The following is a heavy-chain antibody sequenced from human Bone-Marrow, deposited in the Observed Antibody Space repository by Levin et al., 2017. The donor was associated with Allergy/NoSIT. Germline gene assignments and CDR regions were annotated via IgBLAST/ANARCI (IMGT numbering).Heavy chain of an antibody. V-gene: IGHV3-30*03. D-gene: IGHD2-15*01. CDR1: GFTFSSYG. CDR3: ARRKTGYCSGGSCSMGAFDI. CDR2: ISYDGSNK. Sequence: PGGSLRLSCAASGFTFSSYGMHWVRQAPGKGLEWVAVISYDGSNKYYADSVKGRFTISRDNSKNTLYPQMNSLRAEDTAVYYCARRKTGYCSGGSCSMGAFDIWGQGTMVTVSS. J-gene: IGHJ3*02.